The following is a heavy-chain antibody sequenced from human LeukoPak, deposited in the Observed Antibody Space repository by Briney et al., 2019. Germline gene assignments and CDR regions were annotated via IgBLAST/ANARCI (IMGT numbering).Heavy chain of an antibody. Sequence: GRSLRLSCAASGFTFSSYGMHWVRQAPGKGLEWVAVISYDGSNKYYADSVKGRFTISRDNSKNTLYLQMNSLRAEDTAVYYCAKSLRPVVVPALLGYWGQGTLVTVSS. CDR2: ISYDGSNK. V-gene: IGHV3-30*18. CDR3: AKSLRPVVVPALLGY. D-gene: IGHD2-2*01. J-gene: IGHJ4*02. CDR1: GFTFSSYG.